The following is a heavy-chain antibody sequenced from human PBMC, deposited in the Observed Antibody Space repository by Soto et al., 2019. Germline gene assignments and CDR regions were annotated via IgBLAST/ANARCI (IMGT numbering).Heavy chain of an antibody. CDR2: ISAYNGNT. J-gene: IGHJ4*02. D-gene: IGHD3-10*01. CDR1: DYTFTSYG. CDR3: ARQEDYYYGAGSSSRYFDY. Sequence: ASVKVSCKASDYTFTSYGISWVRQAPGQGLEWMGWISAYNGNTNYAQKLQGRVTMTRDTSTSTVYMELSSLRSEDTAVYYCARQEDYYYGAGSSSRYFDYWGQGTLVTVSS. V-gene: IGHV1-18*01.